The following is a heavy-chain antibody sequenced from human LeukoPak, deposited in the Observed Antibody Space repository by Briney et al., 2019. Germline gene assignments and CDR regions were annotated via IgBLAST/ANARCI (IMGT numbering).Heavy chain of an antibody. J-gene: IGHJ4*02. D-gene: IGHD3-10*01. CDR3: AKERGLLWFGELPKADDY. Sequence: LSGGSLRLSCAASRFTFSSYGMSWVRQAPGKGLEWVSAISGSGGSTYYADSVKGRFTISRDNSKNTLYLQMNSLRAEDTAVYYCAKERGLLWFGELPKADDYWGQGTLVTVSS. V-gene: IGHV3-23*01. CDR1: RFTFSSYG. CDR2: ISGSGGST.